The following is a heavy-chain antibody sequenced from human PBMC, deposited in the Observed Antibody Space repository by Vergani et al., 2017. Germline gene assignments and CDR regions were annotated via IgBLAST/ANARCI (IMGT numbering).Heavy chain of an antibody. V-gene: IGHV3-49*04. J-gene: IGHJ4*02. D-gene: IGHD2-2*01. CDR1: GFTFGDYA. Sequence: EVQLVESGGGLVQPGRSLRLSCTASGFTFGDYAMSWVRQAPGKGLEWVGFIRSKAYGGTTEYAASVKGRFTISRDDSKSIAYLQMNSLKTEDTAVYYCTRGARHKYCSSTSCYLDYWGQGTLVTVSS. CDR2: IRSKAYGGTT. CDR3: TRGARHKYCSSTSCYLDY.